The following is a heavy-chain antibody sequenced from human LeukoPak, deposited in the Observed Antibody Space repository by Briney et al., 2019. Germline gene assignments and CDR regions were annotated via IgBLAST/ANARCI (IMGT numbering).Heavy chain of an antibody. D-gene: IGHD3-9*01. J-gene: IGHJ6*02. V-gene: IGHV1-18*01. Sequence: GASVKVSCKGSGYTFTSYSISWVRQAPGQGVEWMGWISAYNGNTNYAKKLQGQVTKTTDTTTSKAYMGLRSLRSDDTAVYYCARDLSGGNYDILTGPYYYYGMDVWGQGTTVTVSS. CDR1: GYTFTSYS. CDR2: ISAYNGNT. CDR3: ARDLSGGNYDILTGPYYYYGMDV.